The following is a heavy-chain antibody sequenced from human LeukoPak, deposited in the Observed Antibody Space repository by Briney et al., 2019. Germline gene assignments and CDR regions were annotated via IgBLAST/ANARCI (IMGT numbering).Heavy chain of an antibody. V-gene: IGHV4-59*01. CDR1: GGSISSYY. D-gene: IGHD1-26*01. J-gene: IGHJ4*02. Sequence: SETLSLTCTVSGGSISSYYWSWIRQPPGKGLEWIGYIYYSGSTNYNPSLKSRVTISVDTSRNQFSLKLSSVTAADTAVYYCARDSFGSIDYWGQGTLVTVSS. CDR2: IYYSGST. CDR3: ARDSFGSIDY.